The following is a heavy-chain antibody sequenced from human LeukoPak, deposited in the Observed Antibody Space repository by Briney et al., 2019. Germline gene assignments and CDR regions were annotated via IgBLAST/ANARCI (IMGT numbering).Heavy chain of an antibody. D-gene: IGHD2-2*01. CDR1: GFTFSSYA. CDR3: AKVASLCTSTSCVRGGFDY. J-gene: IGHJ4*02. Sequence: PGGSLRLSCTASGFTFSSYAMTWVRQAPGKGLEWVSALSGGGGNTYYADSVKGRFTISRDNSKNTLYLQMNSLRAEDTAKYYCAKVASLCTSTSCVRGGFDYWGQGTLVTVSS. CDR2: LSGGGGNT. V-gene: IGHV3-23*01.